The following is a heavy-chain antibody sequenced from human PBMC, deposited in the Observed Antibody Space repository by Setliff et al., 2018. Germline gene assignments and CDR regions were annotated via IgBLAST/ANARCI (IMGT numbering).Heavy chain of an antibody. CDR2: IYSSDSHT. V-gene: IGHV5-51*01. Sequence: PGESLKISCKGSGYTFTSYWIGWVRQMPGKGLEWLGIIYSSDSHTRYSPSFQGQVTISADKSISTAYLQWSSLKASDTAMYYCARALASAGTVYFDYWGQGTRVTVSS. J-gene: IGHJ4*02. D-gene: IGHD6-13*01. CDR1: GYTFTSYW. CDR3: ARALASAGTVYFDY.